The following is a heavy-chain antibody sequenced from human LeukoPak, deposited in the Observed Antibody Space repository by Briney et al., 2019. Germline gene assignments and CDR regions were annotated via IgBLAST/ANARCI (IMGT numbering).Heavy chain of an antibody. CDR1: GFTFRSYS. V-gene: IGHV3-48*01. CDR3: ARDMRDMATISY. Sequence: AGGSLRLSCAASGFTFRSYSMNWVRQAPGKGLEWVSYISSSSDTVYYADSVKGRFTISRDNAKNSLYLRMNSLKAEDTAVYYCARDMRDMATISYWGQGTLVTVSS. CDR2: ISSSSDTV. J-gene: IGHJ4*02. D-gene: IGHD5-24*01.